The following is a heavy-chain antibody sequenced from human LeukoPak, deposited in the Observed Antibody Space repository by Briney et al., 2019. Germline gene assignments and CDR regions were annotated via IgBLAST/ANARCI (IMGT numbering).Heavy chain of an antibody. Sequence: ASAKVSCKASGYTFTGYYMHWVRQAPGQGLEWMGWTNPNSGGTNYAQKFQGRVTMTRDTSITTAYMELSSLRSDDTAVYYCASPAVGKDLDYWGQGALVTVSS. CDR1: GYTFTGYY. D-gene: IGHD7-27*01. CDR2: TNPNSGGT. V-gene: IGHV1-2*02. J-gene: IGHJ4*02. CDR3: ASPAVGKDLDY.